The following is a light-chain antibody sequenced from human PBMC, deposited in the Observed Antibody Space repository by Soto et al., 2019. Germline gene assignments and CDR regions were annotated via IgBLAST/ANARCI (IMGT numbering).Light chain of an antibody. CDR1: SSDVGAYNY. J-gene: IGLJ1*01. Sequence: QSALTQPASVSGSPGQSITISCTGTSSDVGAYNYVSWYQQHPGKAPKFILFEVNKRPSGVSGRFSGSKSGNTASLTISGLQAEDEADYYCCSFTSSNTHVFGTGTKVTVL. CDR2: EVN. CDR3: CSFTSSNTHV. V-gene: IGLV2-14*01.